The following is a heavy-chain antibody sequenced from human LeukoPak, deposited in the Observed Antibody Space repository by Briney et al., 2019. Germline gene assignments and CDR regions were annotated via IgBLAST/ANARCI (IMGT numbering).Heavy chain of an antibody. CDR2: ISSSGSTI. J-gene: IGHJ4*02. Sequence: GGSLRLSCAASGFTFSSYEMNWVRQAPGKGLEWVSYISSSGSTIYYADSVKGRFTISRDNAKNSLYLQMNSLRAEDTAVYYCARFTLRYFGSFDYWGQGTLVTVSS. V-gene: IGHV3-48*03. CDR3: ARFTLRYFGSFDY. D-gene: IGHD3-9*01. CDR1: GFTFSSYE.